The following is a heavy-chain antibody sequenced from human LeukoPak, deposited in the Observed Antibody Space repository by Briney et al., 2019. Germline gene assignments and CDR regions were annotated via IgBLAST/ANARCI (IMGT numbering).Heavy chain of an antibody. CDR1: RLTFSVCG. CDR3: TPGSGPISSLGS. Sequence: GVSLRLSCVASRLTFSVCGMHWLRQASGKGRECLSRIRIKVKSYATKSADSVKDSFTISRDDSKNTVYLQMNSLNTDDTAVYYCTPGSGPISSLGSWGQGTLVTVSS. CDR2: IRIKVKSYAT. J-gene: IGHJ5*02. V-gene: IGHV3-73*01. D-gene: IGHD3-3*02.